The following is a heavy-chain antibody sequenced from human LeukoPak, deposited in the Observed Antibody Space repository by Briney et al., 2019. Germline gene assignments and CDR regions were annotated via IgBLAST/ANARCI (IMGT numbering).Heavy chain of an antibody. CDR1: GASISSYY. Sequence: SETPSLTCTVSGASISSYYWSWIRQPPGKGLEWIGDIYYSGSIKYNLSLKSRVTMSVDTSKNQFSLKLSSVTAADTAIYYCARENPSGYYNRPIDYWGQGTLVTVSS. V-gene: IGHV4-59*01. J-gene: IGHJ4*02. CDR3: ARENPSGYYNRPIDY. D-gene: IGHD3-22*01. CDR2: IYYSGSI.